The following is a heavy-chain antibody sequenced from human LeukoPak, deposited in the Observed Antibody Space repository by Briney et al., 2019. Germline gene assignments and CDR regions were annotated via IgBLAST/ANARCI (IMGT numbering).Heavy chain of an antibody. Sequence: GGSLRLSCAASGFTFSTYTMNWVRQAPGKGLEWVSSISSIGSTIYYADSVKGRFTISRDNAKNSLYLQMNSLRVEDTAAYYCARDLGATIFDFDYWGQGTLVTVSS. CDR2: ISSIGSTI. CDR1: GFTFSTYT. D-gene: IGHD1-26*01. J-gene: IGHJ4*02. CDR3: ARDLGATIFDFDY. V-gene: IGHV3-48*01.